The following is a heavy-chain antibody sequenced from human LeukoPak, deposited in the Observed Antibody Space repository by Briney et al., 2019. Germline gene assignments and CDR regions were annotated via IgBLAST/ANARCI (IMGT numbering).Heavy chain of an antibody. CDR3: ASPGVGYSGYDFPY. Sequence: ASVKVSCEASGYTFTGYYMHWVRQAPGQGLEWMGWISAYNGNTNYAQKLQGRVTMTTDTSTSTAYMELRSLRSDDTAVYYCASPGVGYSGYDFPYWGQGTLVTVSS. J-gene: IGHJ4*02. CDR1: GYTFTGYY. D-gene: IGHD5-12*01. V-gene: IGHV1-18*04. CDR2: ISAYNGNT.